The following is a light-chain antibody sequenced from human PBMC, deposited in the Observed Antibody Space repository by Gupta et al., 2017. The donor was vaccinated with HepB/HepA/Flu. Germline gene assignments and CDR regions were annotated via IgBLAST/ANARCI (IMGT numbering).Light chain of an antibody. V-gene: IGKV1-33*01. CDR1: QDISNY. J-gene: IGKJ2*03. Sequence: DIQMTQSPSSLSASVGDRVTITCQASQDISNYLNWYQQKPGKAPKLLIYDASNLETGVPSRFSGSGSGTDFTLTISSLQPEDIATYYCQQYDNLLGFGQGTKLEIK. CDR3: QQYDNLLG. CDR2: DAS.